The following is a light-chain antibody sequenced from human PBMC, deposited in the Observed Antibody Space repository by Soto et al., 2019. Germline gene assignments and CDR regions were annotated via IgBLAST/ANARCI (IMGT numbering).Light chain of an antibody. CDR3: QQYDKFPFT. CDR1: QDISNY. CDR2: DVA. V-gene: IGKV1-33*01. J-gene: IGKJ3*01. Sequence: DIQMTQSPTSLTASAGDRVTISCRPSQDISNYLNWYQQKPGKAPKLLIYDVANLETGVPSRFSGSRSGTDFIFTISSLQPEDIATYYCQQYDKFPFTFGPGTKVDMK.